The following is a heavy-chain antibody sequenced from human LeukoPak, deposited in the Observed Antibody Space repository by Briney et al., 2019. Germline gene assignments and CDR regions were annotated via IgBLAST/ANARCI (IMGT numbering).Heavy chain of an antibody. CDR1: GYSFTSYW. CDR3: AKQASNYYDRNDAFDI. D-gene: IGHD3-22*01. V-gene: IGHV5-51*01. J-gene: IGHJ3*02. Sequence: GESLKISCKGSGYSFTSYWIGWVRQMPGKGLEWMGIIYPGDSDTRYSPSFQGQVTISADKSISTAYLQWSSLKASDTATYYCAKQASNYYDRNDAFDIWGQGTMVTVSS. CDR2: IYPGDSDT.